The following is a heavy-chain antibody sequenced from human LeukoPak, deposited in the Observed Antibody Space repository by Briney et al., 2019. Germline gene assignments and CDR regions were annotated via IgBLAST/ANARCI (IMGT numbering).Heavy chain of an antibody. Sequence: GGSLRLSCAASGFNFITAAMTWVRQAPGKGLEWVSLIGSSGGSTYYADSVKGRFPISRDNSNHTLSLQMNSLRVEDTAIYYCVKDIQLSTWGLGTMVTVSS. CDR3: VKDIQLST. CDR2: IGSSGGST. D-gene: IGHD5-24*01. J-gene: IGHJ3*01. V-gene: IGHV3-23*01. CDR1: GFNFITAA.